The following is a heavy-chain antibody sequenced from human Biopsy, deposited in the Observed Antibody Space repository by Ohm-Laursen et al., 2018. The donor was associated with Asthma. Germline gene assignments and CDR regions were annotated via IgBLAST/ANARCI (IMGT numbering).Heavy chain of an antibody. Sequence: PSVTVSCKSLGGTFNTYVIGWARQAPGQGLEWMGWINSVFGTTTYPQKFQDRVTITADDSTSTVYMELGSLRSEDTAVYYCARKAGSCISRTCYSLDFWGQGTLVTVSS. D-gene: IGHD2-2*01. CDR3: ARKAGSCISRTCYSLDF. CDR1: GGTFNTYV. CDR2: INSVFGTT. J-gene: IGHJ4*02. V-gene: IGHV1-69*01.